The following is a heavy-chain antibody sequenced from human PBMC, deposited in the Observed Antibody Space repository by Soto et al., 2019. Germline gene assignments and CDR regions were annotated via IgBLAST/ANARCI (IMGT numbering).Heavy chain of an antibody. CDR3: ARGHYDILTGYSSYYFDY. V-gene: IGHV4-34*01. D-gene: IGHD3-9*01. CDR2: MNHSGST. CDR1: GGSFSGYY. J-gene: IGHJ4*02. Sequence: QVQLQQWGAGLLKPSETLSLTCAVYGGSFSGYYWNWIRQPPGKGLVWIGEMNHSGSTNYNPSLKSRVTISVDTAKNQFSLKLSSVTAADTAVYYCARGHYDILTGYSSYYFDYWGQGTLVTVSS.